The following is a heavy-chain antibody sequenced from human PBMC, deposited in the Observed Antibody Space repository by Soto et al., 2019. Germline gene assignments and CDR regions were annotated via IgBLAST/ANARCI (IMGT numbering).Heavy chain of an antibody. CDR1: GYTFTSYD. D-gene: IGHD3-10*02. V-gene: IGHV1-8*01. CDR3: AGGRLSFYVGVGFYYYYMDV. CDR2: MNPNSGDT. J-gene: IGHJ6*03. Sequence: ASVKVSCKASGYTFTSYDINWVRQATGQGLEWMGWMNPNSGDTGYAQKFQGRLTMTRNPSLTPAYLELGSRGSDDTAVYYCAGGRLSFYVGVGFYYYYMDVWGKGTTVTVSS.